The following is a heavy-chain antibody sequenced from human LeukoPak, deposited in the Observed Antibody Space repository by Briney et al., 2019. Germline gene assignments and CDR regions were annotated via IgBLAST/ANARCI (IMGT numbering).Heavy chain of an antibody. CDR2: INHSGST. Sequence: SETLSLTCAVYGGSFSGYYWSWIRQPPGKGLEWIGEINHSGSTNYNPSLKSRVTISVDTSKNQFSLKLSSVTAADTAVYYCARDSLSGAYDHWGQGTLVTVSS. D-gene: IGHD7-27*01. J-gene: IGHJ4*02. CDR1: GGSFSGYY. V-gene: IGHV4-34*01. CDR3: ARDSLSGAYDH.